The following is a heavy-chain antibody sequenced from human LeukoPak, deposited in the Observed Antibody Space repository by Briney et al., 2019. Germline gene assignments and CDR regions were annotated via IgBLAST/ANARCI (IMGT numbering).Heavy chain of an antibody. V-gene: IGHV3-23*01. J-gene: IGHJ6*02. Sequence: PGGSLRLSCAASGFTFSSYAMSWVRQAPGKGLEWVSVVTGSGGNTYYADSVKGRFTISRDNSEGTLSLQMNSLRAEDTVVYYCAKEYSGSRDYFCGMDVWGQGTTVTVSS. D-gene: IGHD6-6*01. CDR2: VTGSGGNT. CDR3: AKEYSGSRDYFCGMDV. CDR1: GFTFSSYA.